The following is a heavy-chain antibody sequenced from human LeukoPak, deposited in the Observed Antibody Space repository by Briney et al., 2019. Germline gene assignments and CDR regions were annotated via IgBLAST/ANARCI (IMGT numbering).Heavy chain of an antibody. CDR2: ISGSGGST. CDR3: AKVSNEYIVVVPAVLDY. D-gene: IGHD2-2*01. Sequence: GGSLRLSCAASGFTFSSYAMSWVRQAPGKGLEWVSAISGSGGSTYYADSVKGRFTISRDNSKNTLYLQMNSLRAEDTAVYYCAKVSNEYIVVVPAVLDYWGQGTLVTVSS. V-gene: IGHV3-23*01. CDR1: GFTFSSYA. J-gene: IGHJ4*02.